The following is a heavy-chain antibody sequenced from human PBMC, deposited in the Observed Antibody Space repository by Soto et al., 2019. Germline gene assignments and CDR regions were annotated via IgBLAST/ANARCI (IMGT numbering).Heavy chain of an antibody. Sequence: QVQLVESGGGVIQSGRSLRLSCAASGFTFSADGMHWVRQAPGKGLEWVAVISSDGSEKFYAASVKGRFTISRDNSKDTLYLQMNNLRAEDTAVYYCAKDRSSSWYYFENWGQGTLVTVSS. CDR2: ISSDGSEK. V-gene: IGHV3-30*18. CDR1: GFTFSADG. CDR3: AKDRSSSWYYFEN. J-gene: IGHJ4*02. D-gene: IGHD6-13*01.